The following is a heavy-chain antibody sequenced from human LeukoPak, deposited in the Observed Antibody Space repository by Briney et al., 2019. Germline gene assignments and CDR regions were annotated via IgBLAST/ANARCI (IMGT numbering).Heavy chain of an antibody. V-gene: IGHV3-48*02. Sequence: GGSLRLSCAASGFTFSSYSMSWVRQAPGKGLEWVSYISSSSSTIYYADSVRGRFTISRDNAKNSLHLQINSLRDEDTAVYYCARETVGLDYWGQGTLVTVSS. D-gene: IGHD4-17*01. CDR2: ISSSSSTI. CDR3: ARETVGLDY. CDR1: GFTFSSYS. J-gene: IGHJ4*02.